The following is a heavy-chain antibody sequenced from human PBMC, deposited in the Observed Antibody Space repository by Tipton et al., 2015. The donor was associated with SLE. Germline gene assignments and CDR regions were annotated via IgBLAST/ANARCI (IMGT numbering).Heavy chain of an antibody. J-gene: IGHJ3*02. D-gene: IGHD3-22*01. CDR1: GFTFGSYG. Sequence: SLRLSCAASGFTFGSYGMHWVRQAPGKGLEWVAVIWYDGSNKYYADSVKGRFTISRDNSKNTLYLQMNSLRAEDTAVYYCAKDLIVVQSAFDIWGQGTMVTVSS. V-gene: IGHV3-33*06. CDR3: AKDLIVVQSAFDI. CDR2: IWYDGSNK.